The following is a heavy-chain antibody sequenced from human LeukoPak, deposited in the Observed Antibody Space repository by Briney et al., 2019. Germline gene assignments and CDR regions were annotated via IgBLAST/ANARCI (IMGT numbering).Heavy chain of an antibody. CDR1: GFTVWSYD. D-gene: IGHD7-27*01. CDR2: ISTASNP. V-gene: IGHV3-13*05. J-gene: IGHJ2*01. Sequence: AGSPRLSCAASGFTVWSYDILWVRQVVGKGLHWVSAISTASNPHYAASVQDRFTIFRANAENSLYLQMNSLSAEDTAVYYYARELGIEGYWYFDLWGRGTLVTVSS. CDR3: ARELGIEGYWYFDL.